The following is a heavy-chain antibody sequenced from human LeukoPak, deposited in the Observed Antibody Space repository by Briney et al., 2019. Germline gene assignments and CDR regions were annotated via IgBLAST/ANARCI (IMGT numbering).Heavy chain of an antibody. CDR3: SRESGAFCPFGY. Sequence: KTGGSLRLSCAASGFTFSSYAMSWVRQPPGQGLEWIGEISLSGQTNFNPSLNGRVTMSLDESRNQLSLTLTSVTAADTAIYYCSRESGAFCPFGYWGQGTLLIVPP. V-gene: IGHV4-4*02. D-gene: IGHD1-26*01. CDR2: ISLSGQT. CDR1: GFTFSSYAM. J-gene: IGHJ4*02.